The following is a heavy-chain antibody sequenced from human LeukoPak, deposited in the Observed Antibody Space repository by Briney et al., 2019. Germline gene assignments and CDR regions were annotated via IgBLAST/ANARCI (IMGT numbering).Heavy chain of an antibody. CDR3: AREGNIAARRGWPNYYYYYMDV. J-gene: IGHJ6*03. CDR1: GYTFTGYY. CDR2: INPNSGGT. D-gene: IGHD6-6*01. V-gene: IGHV1-2*02. Sequence: ASVKVSCKASGYTFTGYYMHWVRQAPGQGLEWMGWINPNSGGTNYAQKFQGRVTMTRDTSISTAYMELSRLRSDDTAVYYCAREGNIAARRGWPNYYYYYMDVWGKGTTVTVSS.